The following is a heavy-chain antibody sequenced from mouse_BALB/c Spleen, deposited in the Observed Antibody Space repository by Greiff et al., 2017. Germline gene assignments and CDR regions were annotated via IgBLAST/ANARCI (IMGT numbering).Heavy chain of an antibody. CDR2: ISNGGGST. CDR3: ARHGNYYGYDKGYYAMDY. V-gene: IGHV5-12-2*01. J-gene: IGHJ4*01. D-gene: IGHD2-2*01. CDR1: GFTFSSYT. Sequence: EVQRVESGGGLVQPGGSLKLSCAASGFTFSSYTMSWVRQTPEKRLEWVAYISNGGGSTYYPDTVKGRFTISRDNAKNTLYLQMSSLKSEDTAMYYCARHGNYYGYDKGYYAMDYWGQGTSVTVSS.